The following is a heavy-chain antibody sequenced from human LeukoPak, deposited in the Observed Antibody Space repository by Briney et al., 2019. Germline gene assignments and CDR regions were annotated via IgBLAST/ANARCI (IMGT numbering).Heavy chain of an antibody. Sequence: GASVKVSCKVSGYTLTELSMHWVRQAPGKGLEWMGGFDPEDGETIYAQKFQGRVTMTEDTSTDTAYMELSSLRSEDTAVYYCATVSKAYYYDSSGYQEMGYFDYWGQGTLVTVSS. J-gene: IGHJ4*02. CDR1: GYTLTELS. CDR3: ATVSKAYYYDSSGYQEMGYFDY. CDR2: FDPEDGET. D-gene: IGHD3-22*01. V-gene: IGHV1-24*01.